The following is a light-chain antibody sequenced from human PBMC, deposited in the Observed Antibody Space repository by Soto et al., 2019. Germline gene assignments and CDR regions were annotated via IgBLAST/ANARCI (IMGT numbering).Light chain of an antibody. Sequence: SALTHPASVSGSPGQSLPIICNGTSSDVGGYNYVSWYQQHPGKAPKLMIYDVSNRPSGVSNRFSGSKSGNTASLTISGLQAEDEADYYCSSCSSSSTRVFGTGTKVPVL. J-gene: IGLJ1*01. CDR2: DVS. CDR1: SSDVGGYNY. V-gene: IGLV2-14*01. CDR3: SSCSSSSTRV.